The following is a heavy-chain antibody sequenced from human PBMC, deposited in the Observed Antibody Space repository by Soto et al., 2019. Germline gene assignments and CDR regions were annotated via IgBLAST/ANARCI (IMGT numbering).Heavy chain of an antibody. CDR1: GYTFTSYG. J-gene: IGHJ4*02. Sequence: ASVKVSCKASGYTFTSYGIRWVRQAPGQGLEWMGWISAYNGNTNYAQKLQGRVTMTTDTSTSTAYMELRSLRSDDTAVYYCARVGNYDFWSGYSGNDYWGQGTLVTVSS. CDR2: ISAYNGNT. CDR3: ARVGNYDFWSGYSGNDY. D-gene: IGHD3-3*01. V-gene: IGHV1-18*01.